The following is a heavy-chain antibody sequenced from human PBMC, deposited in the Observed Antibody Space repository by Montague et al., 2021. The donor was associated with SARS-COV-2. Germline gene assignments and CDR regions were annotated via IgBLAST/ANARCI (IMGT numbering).Heavy chain of an antibody. Sequence: SETLSLTCTVSGGSISSYYWSWIRQPPGKGLEWIGYINYSGSTNYNPSLKSRVTILVDMSKNQFSLKLSSVTAADTAVYYCARGMGGSYLYYFDYWGQGTLVTVSS. CDR1: GGSISSYY. V-gene: IGHV4-59*01. D-gene: IGHD1-26*01. J-gene: IGHJ4*02. CDR2: INYSGST. CDR3: ARGMGGSYLYYFDY.